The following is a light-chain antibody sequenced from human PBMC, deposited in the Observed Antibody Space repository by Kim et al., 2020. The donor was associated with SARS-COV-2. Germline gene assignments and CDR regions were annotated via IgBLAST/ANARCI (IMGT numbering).Light chain of an antibody. J-gene: IGLJ3*02. CDR1: SLRSYY. CDR2: GKN. Sequence: SSELPQDPAVSVALGQTVRITCQGDSLRSYYASWYQQKPGQAPVLVIYGKNNRPSGIPDRFSGSSSGNTASLTITGAQAEDEADYYCNSRDSSGNHLEVFGGGTKLTV. V-gene: IGLV3-19*01. CDR3: NSRDSSGNHLEV.